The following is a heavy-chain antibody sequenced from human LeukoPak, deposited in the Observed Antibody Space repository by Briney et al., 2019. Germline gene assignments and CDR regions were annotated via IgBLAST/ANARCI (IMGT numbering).Heavy chain of an antibody. J-gene: IGHJ5*02. D-gene: IGHD3-22*01. V-gene: IGHV3-7*04. CDR3: ARKLYYYDTSTAGWFDP. CDR1: GFTFSRYW. CDR2: INQDGSGE. Sequence: GGSLRVSCAASGFTFSRYWMTWVRQGQGNGLEWVATINQDGSGEYYVDSVKGRFTISRDNAKYSLYLQISGLRAEDTAVYHCARKLYYYDTSTAGWFDPWGQGTLVTVS.